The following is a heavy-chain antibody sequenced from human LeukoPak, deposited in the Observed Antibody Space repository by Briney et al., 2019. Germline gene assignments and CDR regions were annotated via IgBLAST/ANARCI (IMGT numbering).Heavy chain of an antibody. V-gene: IGHV1-69*06. CDR2: IIPIFGTA. CDR3: ARASSAYGGTLTPWGS. CDR1: VGTFNIYA. D-gene: IGHD4-23*01. J-gene: IGHJ5*02. Sequence: SVKVSFTPSVGTFNIYAISWVRQAPGQGLEWMGRIIPIFGTANYAQKFQGRVTITADKSTSTAYMELSSLRSEDTAVYYCARASSAYGGTLTPWGSWGQGTLVTVSS.